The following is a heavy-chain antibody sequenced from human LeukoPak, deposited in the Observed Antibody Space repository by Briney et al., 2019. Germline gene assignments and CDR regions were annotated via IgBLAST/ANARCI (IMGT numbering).Heavy chain of an antibody. D-gene: IGHD2-15*01. CDR2: INHSGST. V-gene: IGHV4-34*01. CDR3: ARRASVAATLDY. Sequence: PSETLSLTCAVYGGSFSGYYWSWIRQPPGKGLEWIGDINHSGSTNYNPSLKSRVTMSVDTSKNQFSLKLSSVTAADTAVYYCARRASVAATLDYWGRGTLVTVPS. CDR1: GGSFSGYY. J-gene: IGHJ4*02.